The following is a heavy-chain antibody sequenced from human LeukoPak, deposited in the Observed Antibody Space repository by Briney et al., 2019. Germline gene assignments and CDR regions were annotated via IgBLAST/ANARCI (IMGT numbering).Heavy chain of an antibody. CDR1: GFTFSSYG. Sequence: PGGSLRLSCAASGFTFSSYGMHWVRQAPGKGLEWVAVISYDGSNKYYADSVKGRFTISRDNSKNTLYLQMNSLRAEDTAVYYCAKISGGRPNDAFDIWGQGTMVTVSS. CDR2: ISYDGSNK. V-gene: IGHV3-30*18. D-gene: IGHD7-27*01. J-gene: IGHJ3*02. CDR3: AKISGGRPNDAFDI.